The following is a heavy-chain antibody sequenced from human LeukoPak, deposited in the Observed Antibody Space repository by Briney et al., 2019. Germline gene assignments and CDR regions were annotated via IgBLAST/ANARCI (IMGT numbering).Heavy chain of an antibody. D-gene: IGHD1-26*01. V-gene: IGHV3-33*01. CDR2: IWYDGSNK. J-gene: IGHJ6*02. CDR1: GFTFSSYG. CDR3: ARDLPYSESYSYYYYYYGMDV. Sequence: PGGSLRLSCAASGFTFSSYGMHWVRQAPGKGLEWVAVIWYDGSNKYYADSVKGRFTISRDNSKNTLYLQMNSLRAEDTAVYYCARDLPYSESYSYYYYYYGMDVWGQGTTVTVSS.